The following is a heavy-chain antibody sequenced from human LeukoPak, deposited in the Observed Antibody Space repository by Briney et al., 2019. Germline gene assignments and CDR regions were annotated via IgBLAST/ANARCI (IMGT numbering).Heavy chain of an antibody. J-gene: IGHJ4*02. D-gene: IGHD2-2*02. CDR3: ANAGFCSSTTCYNPFDH. V-gene: IGHV3-23*01. CDR2: ITDSGFTT. CDR1: GFTISSYA. Sequence: PGGSLRLSCAASGFTISSYAMSWVRQAPGKGLEWVSGITDSGFTTFYANSVKGRFTISRDNSKNTLYLQMNSLRAEDTAVYYCANAGFCSSTTCYNPFDHWGQGTLVTVSS.